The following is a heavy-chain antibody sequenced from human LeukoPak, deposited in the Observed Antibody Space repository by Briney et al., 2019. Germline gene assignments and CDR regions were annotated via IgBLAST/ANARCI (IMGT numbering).Heavy chain of an antibody. D-gene: IGHD3-9*01. CDR2: INHSGST. J-gene: IGHJ4*02. V-gene: IGHV4-34*01. CDR3: AREKQNYDILTGGSCYFDY. CDR1: GGSFSGYY. Sequence: PSETLSLTCAVYGGSFSGYYWSWIRQPPGKGLEWIGEINHSGSTNYNPSLKSRVTISVDTSKNQFSLKLSSVTAADTAVYYCAREKQNYDILTGGSCYFDYWGQGTLVTVSS.